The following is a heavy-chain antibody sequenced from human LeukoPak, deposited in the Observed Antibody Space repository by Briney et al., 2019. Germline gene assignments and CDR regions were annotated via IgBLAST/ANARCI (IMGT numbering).Heavy chain of an antibody. CDR2: IKQDGGET. CDR3: ARVWGGAY. V-gene: IGHV3-7*01. D-gene: IGHD3-10*01. CDR1: GFTFSTYW. J-gene: IGHJ4*02. Sequence: GGSLRLSCAASGFTFSTYWMTWVRQAPGKGLEWVANIKQDGGETYYVDSVKGRFTISRDNAKNSLYLQMNSLRVEDTALYYCARVWGGAYWGQGTLVNVSS.